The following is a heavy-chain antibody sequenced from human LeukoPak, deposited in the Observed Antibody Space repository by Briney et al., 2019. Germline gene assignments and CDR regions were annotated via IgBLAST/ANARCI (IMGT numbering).Heavy chain of an antibody. J-gene: IGHJ5*02. Sequence: ASVKVSCKASGYTFTSYGISWVRQAPGQGLEWMGWISAYNGNTNYAQKLQGRVTMTTDTSTSTAYMELRSLRSDDTAVYYCARVPMIVATNWFDPWGQGTLVTVSS. CDR2: ISAYNGNT. CDR3: ARVPMIVATNWFDP. CDR1: GYTFTSYG. D-gene: IGHD3-22*01. V-gene: IGHV1-18*01.